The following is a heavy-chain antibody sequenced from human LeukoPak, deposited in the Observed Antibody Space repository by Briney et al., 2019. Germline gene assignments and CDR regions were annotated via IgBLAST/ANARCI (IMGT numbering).Heavy chain of an antibody. CDR1: KFSFSSYA. D-gene: IGHD3-22*01. V-gene: IGHV3-23*01. J-gene: IGHJ4*02. CDR3: AKGSAGGYYESSGYYSDF. Sequence: GGSLRLSCAASKFSFSSYAMTWVREAPGKGLEWVSSISASGRNTYYADSVKGRFIISRGNSKNMLYLQMSSLGVDDTAVYYCAKGSAGGYYESSGYYSDFWGQGTLLTVSS. CDR2: ISASGRNT.